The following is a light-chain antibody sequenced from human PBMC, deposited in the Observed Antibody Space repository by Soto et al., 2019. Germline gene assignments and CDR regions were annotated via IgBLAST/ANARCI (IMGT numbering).Light chain of an antibody. J-gene: IGLJ1*01. CDR2: RNN. Sequence: QSVLTQPPSESGTPGQRVTISCSGSSSNIGSNYVYWYQQLPGTAPKLLIYRNNQRPSGVPDRFSGSKSGTSASLAISGLRSEDEADYYCAAWDDSLSGFYVFGTGTKLTVL. V-gene: IGLV1-47*01. CDR3: AAWDDSLSGFYV. CDR1: SSNIGSNY.